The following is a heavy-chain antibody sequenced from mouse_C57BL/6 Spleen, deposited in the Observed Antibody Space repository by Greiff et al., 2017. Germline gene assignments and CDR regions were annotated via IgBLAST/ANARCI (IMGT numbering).Heavy chain of an antibody. J-gene: IGHJ3*01. CDR2: INPSSGYT. CDR3: AREDGSSSFAY. V-gene: IGHV1-7*01. D-gene: IGHD1-1*01. CDR1: GYTFTSYW. Sequence: QVQLQQSGAELAKPGASVKLSCKASGYTFTSYWMHWVKQRPGKGLEWIGYINPSSGYTECNQKFKDNATVTADKSSSTAYMPLISLTYEDSAVSYCAREDGSSSFAYWGQGTLVTVSA.